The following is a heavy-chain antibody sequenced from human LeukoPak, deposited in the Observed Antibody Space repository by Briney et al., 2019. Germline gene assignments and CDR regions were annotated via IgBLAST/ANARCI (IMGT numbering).Heavy chain of an antibody. V-gene: IGHV3-15*01. CDR3: ISGGGTADY. J-gene: IGHJ4*02. Sequence: GGSLRLSCAASGFTFSNAWMSWMGWVRQAPGKGLEGVGLAKIKTDDGTPDYAALVRGRLTLSRDDSTNTVSLELNSLETEDTAVYYCISGGGTADYWGQGTLVSVSS. CDR1: GFTFSNAW. CDR2: AKIKTDDGTP. D-gene: IGHD1-1*01.